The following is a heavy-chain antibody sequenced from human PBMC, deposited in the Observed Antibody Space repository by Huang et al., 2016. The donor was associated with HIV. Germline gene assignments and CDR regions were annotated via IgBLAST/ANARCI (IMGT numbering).Heavy chain of an antibody. J-gene: IGHJ3*02. Sequence: EVQLVESGGGLVQPGGSLRLSCAASDFDFSSYWMMWLRQVPGKGLDWVASIREESGQKEYLDSVKGRFIISRDNPKKSLYLQMNNLRAEDAAVYYCARDPFIKAFDIWGQGTLVTVSS. CDR2: IREESGQK. CDR3: ARDPFIKAFDI. V-gene: IGHV3-7*01. CDR1: DFDFSSYW.